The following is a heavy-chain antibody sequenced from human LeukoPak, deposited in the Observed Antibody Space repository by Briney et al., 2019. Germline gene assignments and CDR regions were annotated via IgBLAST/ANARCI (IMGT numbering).Heavy chain of an antibody. CDR1: GYFISSGYY. V-gene: IGHV4-38-2*02. CDR2: IYHNGKA. D-gene: IGHD5-18*01. CDR3: ARDYQGGYGDKTVDY. Sequence: PSETLSLTCDVSGYFISSGYYWGWIRQPPGKGLEWIGSIYHNGKAFYNPSFQRRVTISVDTLKNQFSLKLNSVTAADTAVYYCARDYQGGYGDKTVDYWGQGTLVTVSS. J-gene: IGHJ4*02.